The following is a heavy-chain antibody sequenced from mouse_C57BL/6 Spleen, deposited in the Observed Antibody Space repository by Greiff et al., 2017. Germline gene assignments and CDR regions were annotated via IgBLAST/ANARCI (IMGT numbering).Heavy chain of an antibody. CDR1: GYSITSGYY. D-gene: IGHD1-1*01. CDR3: ARGGYGSSYRYFDV. J-gene: IGHJ1*03. CDR2: ISYDGSN. Sequence: EVQLQESGPGLVKPSQSLSLTCSVTGYSITSGYYWNWIRQFPGNKLEWMGYISYDGSNNYNPSLKNRTSITRDTSKNQFFLKLNSVTTEDTATYCCARGGYGSSYRYFDVWGTGTTVTVSS. V-gene: IGHV3-6*01.